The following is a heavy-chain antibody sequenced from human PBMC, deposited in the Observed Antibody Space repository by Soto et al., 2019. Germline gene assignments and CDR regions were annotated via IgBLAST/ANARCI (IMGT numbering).Heavy chain of an antibody. V-gene: IGHV4-59*02. J-gene: IGHJ4*02. CDR1: GGSVSSFF. CDR3: ARVRHGWTFFDY. D-gene: IGHD6-19*01. Sequence: QVQLQESGPGLMRASENLSLTCTVSGGSVSSFFWSWIRQPPGRGLEWIGYLYYGGSTHYSPSLKSRVTISVDTSQNQFSLNLMSVTAADTAIYYCARVRHGWTFFDYWSQGTLVTVSS. CDR2: LYYGGST.